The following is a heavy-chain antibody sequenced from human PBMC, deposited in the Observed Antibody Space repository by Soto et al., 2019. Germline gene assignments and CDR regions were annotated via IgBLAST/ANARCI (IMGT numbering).Heavy chain of an antibody. D-gene: IGHD3-9*01. CDR2: ISSSGDRT. CDR3: VSSFRLVTTVGVGY. V-gene: IGHV3-23*01. Sequence: PGGSLRLSCAASGFTFRTYVMSWVRQAPGKGLEWVSGISSSGDRTYYADSVKGRFTISRDNSKNTLYLQMNSLRAEDTAGYHWVSSFRLVTTVGVGYWGQGTLVTVSS. CDR1: GFTFRTYV. J-gene: IGHJ4*02.